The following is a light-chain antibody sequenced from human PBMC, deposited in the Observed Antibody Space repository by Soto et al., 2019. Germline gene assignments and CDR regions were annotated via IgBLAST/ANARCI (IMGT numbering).Light chain of an antibody. CDR2: LNSDGSH. J-gene: IGLJ2*01. Sequence: QTVVTQSPSASASLGASVKLTCTLSSGHSSYAIAWHQQQPEKGPRYLMKLNSDGSHSKGDGIPDRFSGSSSGAGRYLTISSLQSEDEADYYCQTWGTGIVVFGGGTKLTVL. CDR1: SGHSSYA. V-gene: IGLV4-69*01. CDR3: QTWGTGIVV.